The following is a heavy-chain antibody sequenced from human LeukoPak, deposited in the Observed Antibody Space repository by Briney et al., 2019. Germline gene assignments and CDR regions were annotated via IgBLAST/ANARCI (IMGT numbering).Heavy chain of an antibody. CDR2: ISYDGSNK. Sequence: GRSLRLSCAASGFTFSSYGMHWVRQAPGKGLEWVAVISYDGSNKYYADSVKGRFTISRDNSKNTLYLQMNSLRAEDTAVYYCAKDHPVLAVAGAADYWGQGTLVTVSS. CDR3: AKDHPVLAVAGAADY. J-gene: IGHJ4*02. D-gene: IGHD6-19*01. V-gene: IGHV3-30*18. CDR1: GFTFSSYG.